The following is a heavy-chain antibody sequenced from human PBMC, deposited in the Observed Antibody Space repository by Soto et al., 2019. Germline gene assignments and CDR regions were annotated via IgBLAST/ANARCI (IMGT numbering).Heavy chain of an antibody. D-gene: IGHD2-15*01. CDR3: ARGRFDCRGGSCPDLDY. Sequence: SETLSLTCAVYGGSFSGYYWSWIRQPPGKALEWIGEINHRGTTNYNPSLKSRATISVDTSKNQFFLSLTSVTAADTALYYCARGRFDCRGGSCPDLDYWGQGALVTVSS. V-gene: IGHV4-34*01. CDR2: INHRGTT. CDR1: GGSFSGYY. J-gene: IGHJ4*02.